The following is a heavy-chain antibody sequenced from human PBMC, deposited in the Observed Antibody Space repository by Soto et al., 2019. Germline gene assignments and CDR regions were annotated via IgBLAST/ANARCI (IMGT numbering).Heavy chain of an antibody. CDR2: ISAYNGNT. CDR1: GYTFTSYG. D-gene: IGHD6-19*01. J-gene: IGHJ4*02. Sequence: GASGKVSCKASGYTFTSYGISWVRQSPGQGLEWMGWISAYNGNTNYAQKFQGRVTITADKSTSTAYMELSSLRSEDTAVYYCARSLPSYSSGNFDYWGQGTLVTVSS. V-gene: IGHV1-18*01. CDR3: ARSLPSYSSGNFDY.